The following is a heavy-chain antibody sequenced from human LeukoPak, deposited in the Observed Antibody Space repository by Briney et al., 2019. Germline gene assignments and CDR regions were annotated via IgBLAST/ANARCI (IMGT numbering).Heavy chain of an antibody. J-gene: IGHJ4*02. V-gene: IGHV3-21*01. Sequence: GGSLRLSCAASGFIFSSYSMNWVRQAPGKGLEWVSSISGSSSYIYYADSVKGRFTISRDNAKNSLYLQMNSLRAEDTAVYYCARGPSGSFEYWGQGTLVTVSS. D-gene: IGHD1-26*01. CDR3: ARGPSGSFEY. CDR1: GFIFSSYS. CDR2: ISGSSSYI.